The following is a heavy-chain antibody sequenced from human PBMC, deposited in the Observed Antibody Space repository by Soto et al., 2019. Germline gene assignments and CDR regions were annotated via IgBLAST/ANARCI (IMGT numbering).Heavy chain of an antibody. Sequence: EVQLVESGGDLVQPGRSLRLSCAASRFTFDDFAMHWVRQAPGKGLEWVATITWNSDDIGYADSVRGRFTISRDNAKNSLYLQMNSLRTEDTALYYCAKDVRRKDLLVVPTAKLYDAFDIWGQGTMVTVSS. V-gene: IGHV3-9*01. J-gene: IGHJ3*02. CDR1: RFTFDDFA. D-gene: IGHD2-2*01. CDR3: AKDVRRKDLLVVPTAKLYDAFDI. CDR2: ITWNSDDI.